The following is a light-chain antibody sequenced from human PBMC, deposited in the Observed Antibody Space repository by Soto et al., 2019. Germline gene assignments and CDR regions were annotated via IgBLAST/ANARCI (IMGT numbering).Light chain of an antibody. J-gene: IGKJ2*01. Sequence: EIVLTQSPGTLSLSPGERATLSCRASQSVRSDYLAWYQQKPGQAPRLLIYGASSRATGIPDRFSGSGSGTDFTLTISRLELEYCVVYYCHQFGRSPTMFTFGQGTNLEIK. CDR1: QSVRSDY. CDR3: HQFGRSPTMFT. CDR2: GAS. V-gene: IGKV3-20*01.